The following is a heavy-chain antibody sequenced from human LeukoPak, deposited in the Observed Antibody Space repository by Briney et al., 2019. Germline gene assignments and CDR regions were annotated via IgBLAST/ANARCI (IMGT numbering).Heavy chain of an antibody. J-gene: IGHJ4*02. Sequence: GGSLRLSCAASGFTFSSYSMIWVRQAPGKGLEWVSYISSSSSYIYYADSVKGRFTISRDNSKNTLYLQMNSLRAGDTAVYYCAKPHFDDWGQGTLVTVSS. CDR1: GFTFSSYS. CDR3: AKPHFDD. CDR2: ISSSSSYI. V-gene: IGHV3-21*01.